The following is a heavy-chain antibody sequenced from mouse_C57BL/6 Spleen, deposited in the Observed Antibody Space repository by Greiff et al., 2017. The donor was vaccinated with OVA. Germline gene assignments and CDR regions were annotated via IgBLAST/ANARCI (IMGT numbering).Heavy chain of an antibody. CDR3: ARRYYGNYYFDY. J-gene: IGHJ2*01. Sequence: VQLQQSGPVLVKPGASVKMSCKASGYTFTDYYMNWVKQSHGKSLEWIGVINPYNGGTSYNQKFKGKATLTVDKSSSTAYMELNSLTSEDSAVYYCARRYYGNYYFDYWGQGTTLTVSS. CDR2: INPYNGGT. V-gene: IGHV1-19*01. D-gene: IGHD2-1*01. CDR1: GYTFTDYY.